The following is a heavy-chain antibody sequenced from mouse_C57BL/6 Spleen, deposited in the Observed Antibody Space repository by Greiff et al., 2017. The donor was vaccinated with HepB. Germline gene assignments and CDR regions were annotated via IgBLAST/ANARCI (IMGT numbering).Heavy chain of an antibody. CDR2: IYPSDSET. CDR3: ASPGGYYPVFAY. J-gene: IGHJ3*01. D-gene: IGHD2-3*01. V-gene: IGHV1-61*01. CDR1: GYTFTSYW. Sequence: QVQLQQPGAELVRPGSSVKLSCKASGYTFTSYWMDWVKQSPGQGLEWIGNIYPSDSETHYNQKFKDKATLTVDKSSSTAYMQLSSLTSEDSAVYYCASPGGYYPVFAYWGQGTLVTVSA.